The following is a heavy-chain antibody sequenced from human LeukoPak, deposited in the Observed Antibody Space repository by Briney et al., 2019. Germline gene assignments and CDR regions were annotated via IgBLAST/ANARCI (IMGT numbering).Heavy chain of an antibody. J-gene: IGHJ4*02. CDR3: AKSATRTVTHIDY. V-gene: IGHV3-48*02. Sequence: GGSLRLSCAASGFTFSTYSMNWVRQAPGKGLEWVSYISGSGTTKYYGDSVKGRSTISRDNAKNSLYLQMNSLKDEDTAVYYCAKSATRTVTHIDYWGQGTLVIVSS. CDR2: ISGSGTTK. D-gene: IGHD4-17*01. CDR1: GFTFSTYS.